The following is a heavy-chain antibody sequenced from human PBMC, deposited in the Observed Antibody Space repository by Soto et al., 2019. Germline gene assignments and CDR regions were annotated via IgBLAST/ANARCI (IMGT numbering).Heavy chain of an antibody. V-gene: IGHV3-21*02. D-gene: IGHD1-26*01. CDR1: FSMYS. J-gene: IGHJ5*02. CDR3: TRDQGGSYDSWFDP. Sequence: DVQVVESGGGLVKPGGSLRLSCNFSFSMYSMDWVRQAPGKGLEWVASISSGSDFIKYADSVKGRFTISRDNTKNSVSLQMSSLRVEDTAMYYCTRDQGGSYDSWFDPWGRGTLVTVSS. CDR2: ISSGSDFI.